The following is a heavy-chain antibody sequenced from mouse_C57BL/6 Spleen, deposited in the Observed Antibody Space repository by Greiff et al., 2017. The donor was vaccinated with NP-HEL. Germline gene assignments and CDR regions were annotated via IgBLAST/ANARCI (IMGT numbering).Heavy chain of an antibody. Sequence: QVQLQQSGAELVKPGASVKLSCKASGYTFTSYWMHWVKQRPGQGLEWIGMIHPNSGSTNYNEKFKSKATLTVDKSSSTAYMQLSSLTSEDSAVYYCAREGDSSGYAMDYWGQGTSVTVSS. V-gene: IGHV1-64*01. D-gene: IGHD3-2*02. J-gene: IGHJ4*01. CDR3: AREGDSSGYAMDY. CDR1: GYTFTSYW. CDR2: IHPNSGST.